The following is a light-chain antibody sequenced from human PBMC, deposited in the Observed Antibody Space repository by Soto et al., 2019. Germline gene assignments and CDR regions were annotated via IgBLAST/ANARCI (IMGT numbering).Light chain of an antibody. Sequence: DIQMTQSPSSRSVSVGDRVTITCRARQSISRYIHWYQQKPGKGPKILIYAASSLQSGVPSRFSGSGSGTDFTLPINSLQPEDFATYYCQQTYSPLLTFGGGSKVDIK. V-gene: IGKV1-39*01. CDR1: QSISRY. CDR2: AAS. CDR3: QQTYSPLLT. J-gene: IGKJ4*01.